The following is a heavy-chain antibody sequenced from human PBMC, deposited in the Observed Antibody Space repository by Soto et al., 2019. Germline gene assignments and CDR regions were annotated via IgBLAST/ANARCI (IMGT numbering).Heavy chain of an antibody. CDR3: ARSDRITIFAMVIPSGFDP. J-gene: IGHJ5*02. V-gene: IGHV4-30-4*01. Sequence: SETLSLTCTVSGGALSSGDYYWSGVRQPPGKGLEWIGYIYYSGSTYSNPSIKSRVTRLVHNSKNRSPLTLSSVTAADTAVYYCARSDRITIFAMVIPSGFDPWGQGTLVTVSS. CDR1: GGALSSGDYY. D-gene: IGHD3-3*01. CDR2: IYYSGST.